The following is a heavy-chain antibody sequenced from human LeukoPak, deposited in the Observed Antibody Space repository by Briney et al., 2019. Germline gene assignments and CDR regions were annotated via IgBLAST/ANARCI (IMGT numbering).Heavy chain of an antibody. CDR2: IYYSGST. CDR3: ARHPSTYYYDSSGYKRYYYYGMDV. CDR1: GRSISSYY. J-gene: IGHJ6*02. Sequence: PSETLSLTCTVSGRSISSYYWSWVRQPPGKGLEWLGYIYYSGSTNYSPSLKTRVTISVDTSKNQFSLKRSSVTAADTAVYYCARHPSTYYYDSSGYKRYYYYGMDVWGQGTTVTVSS. V-gene: IGHV4-59*08. D-gene: IGHD3-22*01.